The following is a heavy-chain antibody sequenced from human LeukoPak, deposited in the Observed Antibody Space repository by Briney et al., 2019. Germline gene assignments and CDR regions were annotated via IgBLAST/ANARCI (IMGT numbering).Heavy chain of an antibody. J-gene: IGHJ5*02. Sequence: PGGSLRLSCAASGFTFSSYGMHWVRQAPGKGLEWVAVIWYDGSNKYYADSVKGRFTISRDNSKNTLYLQMNSLRAEDTAVYYCARRSGSPINNWFDPWGQGTLVTVSS. V-gene: IGHV3-33*01. CDR2: IWYDGSNK. CDR3: ARRSGSPINNWFDP. CDR1: GFTFSSYG. D-gene: IGHD1-26*01.